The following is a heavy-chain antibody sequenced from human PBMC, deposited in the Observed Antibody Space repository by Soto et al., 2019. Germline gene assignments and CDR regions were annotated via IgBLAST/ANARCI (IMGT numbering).Heavy chain of an antibody. CDR3: ARGAGYSGYVRYYYYYYGMDV. D-gene: IGHD5-12*01. V-gene: IGHV1-69*13. Sequence: SVKVSCKASGGTFSSYAISWVRQAPGQGLEWMGGIIPIFGTANYAQKFQGRVTITADESTSTAYMELSSLRSEDTAVYYCARGAGYSGYVRYYYYYYGMDVWGQGTMVTVSS. J-gene: IGHJ6*02. CDR2: IIPIFGTA. CDR1: GGTFSSYA.